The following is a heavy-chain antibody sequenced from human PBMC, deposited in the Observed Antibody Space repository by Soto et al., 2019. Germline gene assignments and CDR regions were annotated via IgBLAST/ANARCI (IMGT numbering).Heavy chain of an antibody. V-gene: IGHV5-51*01. CDR2: IYPGDSDT. CDR3: ARHTLVLGYCSGGSCYYLDF. CDR1: GYSFTSYW. Sequence: GESLKISCKGSGYSFTSYWIGWVRQMPGKGLEWMGIIYPGDSDTRYSPSFQGQVTISADKSISAAYLQWSSLKASDTAMYYCARHTLVLGYCSGGSCYYLDFWGRGTLVTVSS. D-gene: IGHD2-15*01. J-gene: IGHJ4*02.